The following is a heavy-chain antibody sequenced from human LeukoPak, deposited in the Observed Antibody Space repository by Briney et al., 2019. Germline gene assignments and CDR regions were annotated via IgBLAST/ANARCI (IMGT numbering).Heavy chain of an antibody. Sequence: ASVKVSCKASGYTFSSYGISWVRQATGQGLEWMGWMNPNSGNTGYAQKFQGRVTMTRNTSISTAYMELSSLRSEDTAVYYCARARSEYYYGSGGYYNWFDPWGQGTLVTVSS. CDR1: GYTFSSYG. CDR2: MNPNSGNT. D-gene: IGHD3-10*01. J-gene: IGHJ5*02. V-gene: IGHV1-8*02. CDR3: ARARSEYYYGSGGYYNWFDP.